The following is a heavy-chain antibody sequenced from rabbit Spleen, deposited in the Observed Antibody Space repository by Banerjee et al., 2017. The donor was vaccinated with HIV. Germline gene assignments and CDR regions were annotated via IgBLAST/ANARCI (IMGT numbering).Heavy chain of an antibody. CDR3: ARDYGGYGYAGYYFVL. Sequence: QEQLVESGGDLVKPEGSLTLTCTASGFSFSYSYWICWVRQAPGKGLEWIGCIYTGSATAYYASWVISRFTITSNTNQNTVTLQMPSLTAADTATYFCARDYGGYGYAGYYFVLWGPGTLVTVS. CDR1: GFSFSYSYW. V-gene: IGHV1S45*01. D-gene: IGHD6-1*01. J-gene: IGHJ4*01. CDR2: IYTGSATA.